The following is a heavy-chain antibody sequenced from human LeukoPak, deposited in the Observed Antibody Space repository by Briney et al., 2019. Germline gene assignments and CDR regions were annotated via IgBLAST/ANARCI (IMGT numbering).Heavy chain of an antibody. J-gene: IGHJ4*02. CDR2: ISSSGSTI. Sequence: PGGSLRLSCAASGFTFSSYEMNWVRQAPGKGLEWVSYISSSGSTIYYADSVKGRFTISRDNAKNSLYLQMNSLRAEDTAVYYCAKMLKPYSSGWGDFDYWGQGTLVTVSS. CDR3: AKMLKPYSSGWGDFDY. CDR1: GFTFSSYE. V-gene: IGHV3-48*03. D-gene: IGHD6-19*01.